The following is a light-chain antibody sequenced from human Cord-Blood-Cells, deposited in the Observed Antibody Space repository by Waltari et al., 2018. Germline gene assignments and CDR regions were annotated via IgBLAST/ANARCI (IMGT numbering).Light chain of an antibody. CDR1: SSNIGSNT. V-gene: IGLV1-44*01. CDR2: SNN. CDR3: AAWDDSLNGRV. Sequence: QSVLTQPPSASGTPGQRVTISCSGSSSNIGSNTVNWYQQLPGTAPKLLIYSNNRRPPGVPDRFPASKSGTSASLASSGLQSEDEADYYCAAWDDSLNGRVFGGGTKLTVL. J-gene: IGLJ3*02.